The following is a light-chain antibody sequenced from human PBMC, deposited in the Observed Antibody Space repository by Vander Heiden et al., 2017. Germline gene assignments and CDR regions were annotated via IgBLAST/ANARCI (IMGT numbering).Light chain of an antibody. CDR3: QHEGNSPYT. CDR1: QSVSSSY. Sequence: EIVLTQSPGTLSLSPGERATLSCRASQSVSSSYLAWYQQIPGQAPRLLIYGASSRASGIRDRFSGTLTISRLEPEDFAVYHCQHEGNSPYTFGQGTKLEL. J-gene: IGKJ2*01. CDR2: GAS. V-gene: IGKV3-20*01.